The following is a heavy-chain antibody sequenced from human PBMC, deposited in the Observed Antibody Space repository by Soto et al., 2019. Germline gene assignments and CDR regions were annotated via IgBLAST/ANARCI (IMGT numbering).Heavy chain of an antibody. Sequence: GGSLRLSCAASGFTFSSYGMHWVRQAPGKGLEWVAVIWFDGSNKYYADSVKGRSTISRDNSKNTLYLEMNSLRAEDTAVYYCARDLGYCSRTSCYAGYFDYWGQGTLVTVSS. V-gene: IGHV3-33*01. CDR2: IWFDGSNK. D-gene: IGHD2-2*01. CDR1: GFTFSSYG. J-gene: IGHJ4*02. CDR3: ARDLGYCSRTSCYAGYFDY.